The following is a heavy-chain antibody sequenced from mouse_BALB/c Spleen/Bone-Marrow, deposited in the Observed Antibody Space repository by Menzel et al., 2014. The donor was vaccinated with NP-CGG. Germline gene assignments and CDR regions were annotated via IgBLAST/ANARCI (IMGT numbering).Heavy chain of an antibody. CDR1: GYTFTSYW. CDR3: TRSGYYGSSYGYFDV. D-gene: IGHD1-1*01. V-gene: IGHV1S22*01. J-gene: IGHJ1*01. Sequence: LQQSGSELVWPGASVELSCKASGYTFTSYWMHWVKQRPGRGLEWIGNIYPGSGSTNYDEEFKSKATLTVDTSSSTAYMQLSSLTSEDSAVYYCTRSGYYGSSYGYFDVWGAGTTVTVSS. CDR2: IYPGSGST.